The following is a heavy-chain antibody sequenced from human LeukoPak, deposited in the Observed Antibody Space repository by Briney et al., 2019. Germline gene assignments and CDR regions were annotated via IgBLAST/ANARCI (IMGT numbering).Heavy chain of an antibody. J-gene: IGHJ4*02. CDR1: GFTVSSNY. CDR3: ARVGYTDTGYSSPPFDY. D-gene: IGHD2-15*01. CDR2: IYSGGST. V-gene: IGHV3-66*01. Sequence: PGGSLRLSCAVSGFTVSSNYMSWVRQAPGKGLEWVSIIYSGGSTYYADSVKGRFTISRDNSKNILYLQMNSLRAEDTALYYCARVGYTDTGYSSPPFDYWGQGTLVTVSS.